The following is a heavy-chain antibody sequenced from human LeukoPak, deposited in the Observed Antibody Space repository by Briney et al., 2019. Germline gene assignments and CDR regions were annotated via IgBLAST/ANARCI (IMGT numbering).Heavy chain of an antibody. Sequence: GGSLRLSCAASGFTFSSYSMNWVRQAPGKGLEWVSSISSSSTYIYYADSVKGRFTISRDNAKNSLYLQMNSLRAEDTPVYYCAREAGNYYDSSWDYWGQGTLVTVSS. J-gene: IGHJ4*02. V-gene: IGHV3-21*01. CDR1: GFTFSSYS. D-gene: IGHD3-22*01. CDR2: ISSSSTYI. CDR3: AREAGNYYDSSWDY.